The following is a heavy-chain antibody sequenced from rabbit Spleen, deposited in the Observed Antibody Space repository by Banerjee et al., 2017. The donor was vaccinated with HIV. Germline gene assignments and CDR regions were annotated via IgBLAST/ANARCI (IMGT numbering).Heavy chain of an antibody. CDR2: IDPVFGIT. J-gene: IGHJ4*01. CDR3: ARDGAGGSYFAL. CDR1: GFTLSSYY. V-gene: IGHV1S7*01. D-gene: IGHD8-1*01. Sequence: HLKESGGRLVQPGGSLKLSCTASGFTLSSYYMNWVRQAPGKGLEWIGYIDPVFGITYYANWVNGRFSISRENAQNTVFLQMTSLTAADTATYFCARDGAGGSYFALWGQGTLVTVS.